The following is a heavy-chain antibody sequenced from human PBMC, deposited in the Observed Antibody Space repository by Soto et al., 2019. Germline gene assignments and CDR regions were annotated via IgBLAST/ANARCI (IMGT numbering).Heavy chain of an antibody. D-gene: IGHD1-26*01. CDR3: AREGGSYSRWFDP. V-gene: IGHV4-34*01. Sequence: SETLSLTCAVSGGSFSGYYWSWIRQPPGKGLEWIGEINHSGSPNYNPSLKSRVTISVDTSKTQLSLKLSSVTAADTAVYYCAREGGSYSRWFDPWGQGTLVTVSS. CDR1: GGSFSGYY. J-gene: IGHJ5*02. CDR2: INHSGSP.